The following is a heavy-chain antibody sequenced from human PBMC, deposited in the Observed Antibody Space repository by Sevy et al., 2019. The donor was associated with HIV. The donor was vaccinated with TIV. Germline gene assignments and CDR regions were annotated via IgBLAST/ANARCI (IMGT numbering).Heavy chain of an antibody. J-gene: IGHJ4*02. D-gene: IGHD1-26*01. CDR2: IKPDGSDK. V-gene: IGHV3-7*01. CDR3: AQETFGRFDS. Sequence: GGSLRLSCAASGFSFSAYWMNWVRQAPGKGLEWVANIKPDGSDKHYVDSAEGRFTISRDNAKNSLYLKMNSLRVEDTAMYYCAQETFGRFDSWGQGTLVTVSS. CDR1: GFSFSAYW.